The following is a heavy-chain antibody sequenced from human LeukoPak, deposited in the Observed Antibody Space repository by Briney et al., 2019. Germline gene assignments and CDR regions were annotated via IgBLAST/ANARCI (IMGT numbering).Heavy chain of an antibody. Sequence: ASVKVSCKASGYTFTSYGISWVRQAPRQGLEWMGWISAYNGNTNYAQKLQGRVTMTTDTSTSTAYIELRSLRSDDTAVYYCARDRKGWFGEYYFDYWGQGTLVTVSS. CDR1: GYTFTSYG. J-gene: IGHJ4*02. V-gene: IGHV1-18*01. CDR2: ISAYNGNT. CDR3: ARDRKGWFGEYYFDY. D-gene: IGHD3-10*01.